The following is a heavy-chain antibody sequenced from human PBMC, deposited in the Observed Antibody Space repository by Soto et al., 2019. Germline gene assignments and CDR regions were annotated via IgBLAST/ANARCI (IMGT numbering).Heavy chain of an antibody. D-gene: IGHD3-22*01. CDR3: ARWGYYDRSGYACDI. V-gene: IGHV1-69*01. CDR2: IIPIFGTA. CDR1: GVTFSSSA. J-gene: IGHJ3*02. Sequence: QVQLVKSGAEVKKPGSSVKVSCKASGVTFSSSAISWLRQAPGQGLEWMGGIIPIFGTANYAQKFQGRVTITADESTSPAYKELSSLRSEDTAVYYCARWGYYDRSGYACDIGGHGTMVTVSS.